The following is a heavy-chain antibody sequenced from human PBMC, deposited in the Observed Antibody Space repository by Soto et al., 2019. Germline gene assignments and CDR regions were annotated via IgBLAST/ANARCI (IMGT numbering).Heavy chain of an antibody. D-gene: IGHD6-19*01. CDR1: GFTFSSYA. Sequence: EVQLLESGGGLVQPGGSLRLSCAASGFTFSSYAMSWVRQAPGKGLEWVSAISGSGGRTYYEDSVKGRCTISRDNSKNTLYLQMNSLRAEYTAVYYCAKGCLRYRSGCTWGQGTLVTVSS. V-gene: IGHV3-23*01. CDR2: ISGSGGRT. CDR3: AKGCLRYRSGCT. J-gene: IGHJ1*01.